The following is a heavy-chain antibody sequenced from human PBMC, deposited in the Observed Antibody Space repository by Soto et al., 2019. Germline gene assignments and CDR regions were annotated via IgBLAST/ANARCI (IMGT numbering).Heavy chain of an antibody. CDR3: ARGLTLVRRVIILRYFDS. Sequence: PSETLSLTCAVYGGSFSGYYWSWIRQPPGKGLEWIGEINHSGSTNYNPSLKSRVTISVDTSKNQFFLRLSSVTAADTAVHYCARGLTLVRRVIILRYFDSWGQGSLVTVSS. J-gene: IGHJ4*02. V-gene: IGHV4-34*01. CDR2: INHSGST. CDR1: GGSFSGYY. D-gene: IGHD3-10*01.